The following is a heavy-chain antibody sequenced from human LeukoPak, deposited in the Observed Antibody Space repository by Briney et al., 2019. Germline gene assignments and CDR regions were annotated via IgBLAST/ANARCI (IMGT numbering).Heavy chain of an antibody. Sequence: GGSLRLSCAASGFTFSSYGMHWVRQAPGKGLEWVAVISYDGSNKYYADSVKGRFTISRDNSKNTLYQQMNSLRAEDTAVYYCAKVKPRGYSYGSFDYWGQGTLVTVSS. CDR2: ISYDGSNK. CDR3: AKVKPRGYSYGSFDY. J-gene: IGHJ4*02. D-gene: IGHD5-18*01. CDR1: GFTFSSYG. V-gene: IGHV3-30*18.